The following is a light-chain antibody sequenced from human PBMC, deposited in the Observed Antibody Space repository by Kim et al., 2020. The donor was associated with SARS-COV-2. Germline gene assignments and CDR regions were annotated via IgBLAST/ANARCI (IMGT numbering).Light chain of an antibody. CDR1: RSNVGSNY. V-gene: IGLV1-47*01. J-gene: IGLJ3*02. Sequence: GQGVHISCSGSRSNVGSNYVYWYQQLPGTAPKLLIYRNNQRPSGVPDRFSGSKSGTSASLAISGLRSEDEADYYCAAWDDSLSGWVFGGGTQLTVL. CDR3: AAWDDSLSGWV. CDR2: RNN.